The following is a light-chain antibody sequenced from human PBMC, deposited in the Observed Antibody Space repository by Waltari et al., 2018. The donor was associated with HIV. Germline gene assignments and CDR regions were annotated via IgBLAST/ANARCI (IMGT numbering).Light chain of an antibody. CDR3: VSYTEKDTFLL. V-gene: IGLV2-8*01. CDR1: TNAIGTYNF. CDR2: DVT. Sequence: QSALTPPPSASGYPGQSVAISCPGPTNAIGTYNFVSWYQHHPGKAPKLLIYDVTRRPPGIPDRFSGTKSGYTASLTVSDLQVEDEADYYCVSYTEKDTFLLFGGGTKLAV. J-gene: IGLJ2*01.